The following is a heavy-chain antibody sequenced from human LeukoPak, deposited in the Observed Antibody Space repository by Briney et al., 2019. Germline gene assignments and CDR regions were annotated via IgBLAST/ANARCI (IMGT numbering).Heavy chain of an antibody. J-gene: IGHJ6*02. CDR2: IYYSGST. Sequence: SETLSLTCTVSGGSISSYYWSWIRQPPGKGLEWMGYIYYSGSTNYNPSLKSRVTISVDTSKNQFSLQLSSVTAADTAVYYCARGYYDFWSGYSYYYGMDVWGQGTTVTVSS. CDR1: GGSISSYY. V-gene: IGHV4-59*01. D-gene: IGHD3-3*01. CDR3: ARGYYDFWSGYSYYYGMDV.